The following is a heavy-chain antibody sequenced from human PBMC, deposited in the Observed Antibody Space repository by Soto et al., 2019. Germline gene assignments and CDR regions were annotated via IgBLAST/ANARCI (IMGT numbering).Heavy chain of an antibody. J-gene: IGHJ4*02. CDR2: ISFDGSDT. D-gene: IGHD6-19*01. V-gene: IGHV3-30*03. CDR1: GFTVSDYG. CDR3: AIGTPMARQWLGY. Sequence: QVQLVESGGGVIQHERSLRLSCAASGFTVSDYGMHWVRQAPGKGLEWVAAISFDGSDTYYVGSVKGRFTISRDNSMNTLYLQMSSLRAEDMAVYYCAIGTPMARQWLGYWGQGTLVTVSS.